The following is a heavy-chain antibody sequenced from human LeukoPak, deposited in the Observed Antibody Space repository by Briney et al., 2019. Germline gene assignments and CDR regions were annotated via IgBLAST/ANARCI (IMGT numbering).Heavy chain of an antibody. V-gene: IGHV3-7*01. CDR2: IKQDGSEK. Sequence: PGGSLRLSCSASGFIFSSYWMSWVRQAPGKGLEWVANIKQDGSEKYYVDSVKGRFTISRDNAKNSLYLQMSSLRGEDTAVYYCARDHVVPTILFDYWGQGTLVTVSS. D-gene: IGHD5-12*01. CDR3: ARDHVVPTILFDY. J-gene: IGHJ4*02. CDR1: GFIFSSYW.